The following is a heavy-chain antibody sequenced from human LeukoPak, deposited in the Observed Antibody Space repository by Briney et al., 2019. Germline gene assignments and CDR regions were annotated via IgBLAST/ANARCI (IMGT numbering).Heavy chain of an antibody. J-gene: IGHJ4*02. V-gene: IGHV3-23*01. CDR3: AKRGVVIRVILVGFHKEANYFDS. D-gene: IGHD3-22*01. Sequence: GGSLRLSCAVSGITLSNYGMSWVRQAPGKGLEWVAGISGSGGRTNYADSVKGRFTVSRDNPKNTLYLQMNSLRAEDTAVYFCAKRGVVIRVILVGFHKEANYFDSWGQGTLVTVSS. CDR1: GITLSNYG. CDR2: ISGSGGRT.